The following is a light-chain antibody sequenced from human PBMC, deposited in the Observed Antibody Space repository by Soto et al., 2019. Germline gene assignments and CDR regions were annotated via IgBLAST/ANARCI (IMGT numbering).Light chain of an antibody. CDR2: GAS. CDR3: QQYGSSPPYT. V-gene: IGKV3-20*01. Sequence: EIVLTQSPGTLSLSPGERATLSCRASQSVRSSYLAWYQQKPGQAPRLLIYGASSRATGIPDRFSGSGSGTDCTLTISRLEPEDFAVYSCQQYGSSPPYTFGQGTKLEIK. J-gene: IGKJ2*01. CDR1: QSVRSSY.